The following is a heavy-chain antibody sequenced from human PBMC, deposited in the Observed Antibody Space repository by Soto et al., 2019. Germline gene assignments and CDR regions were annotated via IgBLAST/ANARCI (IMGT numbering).Heavy chain of an antibody. CDR3: ARVLAATSSYYCGMDV. CDR1: GGSFRGYY. D-gene: IGHD2-15*01. CDR2: INHSGRT. J-gene: IGHJ6*02. V-gene: IGHV4-34*01. Sequence: SSETLSLTCVVYGGSFRGYYWSWLRQPPGKGLEWIGDINHSGRTNYSPSLMSRVTMSVATSKNQFALKLSSVTDAATAVDYCARVLAATSSYYCGMDVWGQGTRVTVSS.